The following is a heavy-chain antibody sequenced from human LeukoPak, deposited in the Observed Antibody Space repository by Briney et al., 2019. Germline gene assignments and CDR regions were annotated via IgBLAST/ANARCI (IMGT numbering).Heavy chain of an antibody. CDR3: ARDYWNYYFDY. CDR2: ISAYNGNT. D-gene: IGHD1-7*01. V-gene: IGHV1-18*01. Sequence: ASVKVSCKASGYIFTRYGISWVRQAPGQGLEWMGWISAYNGNTNYAQKLQGRVTMTTDTSTSTAYMALRSLRSDDTAVYYCARDYWNYYFDYWGQGTLVTVSS. J-gene: IGHJ4*02. CDR1: GYIFTRYG.